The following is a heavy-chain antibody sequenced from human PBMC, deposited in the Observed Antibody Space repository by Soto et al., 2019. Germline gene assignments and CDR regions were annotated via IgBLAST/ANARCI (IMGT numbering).Heavy chain of an antibody. V-gene: IGHV3-23*01. CDR1: GFTFSSYA. CDR3: ARAPYSSGWWGFDYWGQGTLVTVSSGKFLYYCARARFSGPQDDYGDYRWFDP. J-gene: IGHJ5*02. CDR2: ISGSGGST. Sequence: PGGSLRLSCAASGFTFSSYAMSWVRQAPGKGLEWVSAISGSGGSTYYADSVKGRFTISRDNAKNTLYLQMNSLRTEDTAVYYCARAPYSSGWWGFDYWGQGTLVTVSSGKFLYYCARARFSGPQDDYGDYRWFDPWGQGTLVTVSS. D-gene: IGHD6-19*01.